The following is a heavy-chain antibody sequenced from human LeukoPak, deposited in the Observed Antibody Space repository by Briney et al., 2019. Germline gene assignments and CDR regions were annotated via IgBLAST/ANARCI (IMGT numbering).Heavy chain of an antibody. V-gene: IGHV1-8*03. CDR2: MNPNCGNI. Sequence: GASVKVSCKASGYTFTSYDINWVRQATGQGLEWMGWMNPNCGNIGYAQKFQGRVTITRNTSISTAYMELSSLRSEDTAVYYCARRAYYCTNGVCHRRYYYYMDVWGKGTTDTVSS. J-gene: IGHJ6*03. CDR3: ARRAYYCTNGVCHRRYYYYMDV. CDR1: GYTFTSYD. D-gene: IGHD2-8*01.